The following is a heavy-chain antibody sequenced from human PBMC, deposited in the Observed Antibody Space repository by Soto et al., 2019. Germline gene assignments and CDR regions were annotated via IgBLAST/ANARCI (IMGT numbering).Heavy chain of an antibody. CDR2: IYYSGST. J-gene: IGHJ5*02. CDR1: GGSISSSSYY. V-gene: IGHV4-39*01. D-gene: IGHD3-9*01. CDR3: ARHAIWPDESWFDP. Sequence: QLQLQESGPGLVKPSETLSLTCTVSGGSISSSSYYWGWIRQPPGKGLEWIGSIYYSGSTYYNPSLKSRVTISVDTSKNQFSLKLSSVTAADTAVYYCARHAIWPDESWFDPWGQGTLVTVSS.